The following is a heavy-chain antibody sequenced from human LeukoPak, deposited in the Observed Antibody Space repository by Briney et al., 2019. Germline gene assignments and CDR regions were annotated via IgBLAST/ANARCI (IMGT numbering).Heavy chain of an antibody. Sequence: GGSLRLSCAASGFTFSTYWMHWVRHGPGKGLVWVLLINSDGSSTTYADSVKGRFTISRDNAKNTLYLQMNSLRAEDTAVYYCARVTTMAIDYWGQGTLVTVSS. CDR2: INSDGSST. D-gene: IGHD3-10*01. CDR3: ARVTTMAIDY. V-gene: IGHV3-74*01. CDR1: GFTFSTYW. J-gene: IGHJ4*02.